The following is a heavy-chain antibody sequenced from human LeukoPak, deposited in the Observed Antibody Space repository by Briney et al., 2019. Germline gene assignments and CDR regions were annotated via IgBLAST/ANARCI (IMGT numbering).Heavy chain of an antibody. CDR1: GFTFDDYG. CDR2: INWNGGST. J-gene: IGHJ4*02. V-gene: IGHV3-20*04. D-gene: IGHD2-15*01. CDR3: ARVDRFGYCSGGSCYQFDY. Sequence: PGGSLRLSCAASGFTFDDYGMSWVRQAPGKGLEWGSGINWNGGSTGYADSVKGRFTISRDNAKNSLYLQMNSLRAEDTALYYCARVDRFGYCSGGSCYQFDYWGQGTLVTVSS.